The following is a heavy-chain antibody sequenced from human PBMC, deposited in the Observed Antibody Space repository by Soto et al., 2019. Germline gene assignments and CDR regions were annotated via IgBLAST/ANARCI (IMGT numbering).Heavy chain of an antibody. CDR3: ATSFGSGSRAFDY. V-gene: IGHV1-69*02. D-gene: IGHD3-10*01. CDR2: FNPILSFS. Sequence: GASVKVSCKASGDTFNFYTINWVRQAPGLGLEWMGRFNPILSFSNSALKFQGRVTLTADKSTSTAYMALSSLRSEDTAIYYCATSFGSGSRAFDYWGQGALVTVSS. CDR1: GDTFNFYT. J-gene: IGHJ4*02.